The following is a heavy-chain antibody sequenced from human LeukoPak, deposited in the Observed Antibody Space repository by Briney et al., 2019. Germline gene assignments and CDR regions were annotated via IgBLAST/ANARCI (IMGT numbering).Heavy chain of an antibody. D-gene: IGHD1-26*01. CDR3: TRESGAFSPFGF. CDR2: VHLNGAT. CDR1: GGSITTTNW. J-gene: IGHJ4*02. V-gene: IGHV4-4*02. Sequence: PSGILSLTCAVSGGSITTTNWWSWVWQPPGKWLEWIGEVHLNGATNYSPSLESRFSMSIDKSNNHLSLKVTSVTAADTAMYYCTRESGAFSPFGFWGQGTLVTVSS.